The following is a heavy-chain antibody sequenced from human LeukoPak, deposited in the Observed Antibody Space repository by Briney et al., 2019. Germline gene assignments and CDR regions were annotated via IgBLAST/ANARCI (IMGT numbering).Heavy chain of an antibody. CDR1: GFTFSRDS. CDR2: ISSSSTYI. V-gene: IGHV3-21*01. J-gene: IGHJ4*02. CDR3: ATVRCSGGSCFYNFDH. Sequence: TGGSLRLSCAASGFTFSRDSMNWVRQAPGKGLEWVSSISSSSTYIYYADSVKGRFTISRDNAKNSLYLQMNSLRAEDTAVYYCATVRCSGGSCFYNFDHWGQGSLVTVSS. D-gene: IGHD2-15*01.